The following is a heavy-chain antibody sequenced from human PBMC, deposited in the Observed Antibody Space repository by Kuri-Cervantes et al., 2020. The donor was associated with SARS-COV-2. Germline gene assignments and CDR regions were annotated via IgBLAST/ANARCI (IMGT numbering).Heavy chain of an antibody. CDR2: ISYDGADK. CDR1: GFTFSSFS. CDR3: ARDLRLGKSLDY. Sequence: GESLKISCAASGFTFSSFSLHWVRQAPGKGLQWVALISYDGADKNYADSVKGRFTISRDNAKNSLYLQMSSLRAEDTAVYYCARDLRLGKSLDYWGQGTLVTVSS. J-gene: IGHJ4*02. V-gene: IGHV3-30-3*01. D-gene: IGHD7-27*01.